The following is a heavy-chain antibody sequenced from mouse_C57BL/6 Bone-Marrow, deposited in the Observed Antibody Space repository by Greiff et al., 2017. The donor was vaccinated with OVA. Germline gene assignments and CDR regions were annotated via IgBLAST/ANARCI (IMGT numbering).Heavy chain of an antibody. CDR1: GYTFTEYT. D-gene: IGHD2-3*01. CDR2: FYPGSGSI. CDR3: ARHEEDGYSAWFAY. J-gene: IGHJ3*01. Sequence: VKLVESGAELVKPGASVKLSCKASGYTFTEYTIPWVKQRSGQGLEWIGWFYPGSGSIKYNEKFKDKATLTADKSSSTVYMELSRLTSEDSAVYFCARHEEDGYSAWFAYWGQGTLVTVSA. V-gene: IGHV1-62-2*01.